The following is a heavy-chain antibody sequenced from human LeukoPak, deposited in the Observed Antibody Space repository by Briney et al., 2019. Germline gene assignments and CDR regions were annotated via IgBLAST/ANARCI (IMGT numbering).Heavy chain of an antibody. D-gene: IGHD1-26*01. CDR1: GGSISSSGYY. Sequence: SETLSLTCTVSGGSISSSGYYSGWLPQTPGKGQEWIASIYYSGSTYYNPPLKSRVPISVDTSKTQLSLKLSSLPAADTAVYYCARHEYSGSYYGLSWFDPWGQGTLVTVSS. CDR2: IYYSGST. CDR3: ARHEYSGSYYGLSWFDP. V-gene: IGHV4-39*01. J-gene: IGHJ5*02.